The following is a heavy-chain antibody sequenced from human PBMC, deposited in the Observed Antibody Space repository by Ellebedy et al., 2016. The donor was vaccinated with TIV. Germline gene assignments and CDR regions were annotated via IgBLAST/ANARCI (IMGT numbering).Heavy chain of an antibody. J-gene: IGHJ3*02. CDR1: GFTFSSYS. V-gene: IGHV3-48*02. Sequence: GGSLRLSXAASGFTFSSYSLDWVRQAPGKRLEWISYISPTSGSTIYYADSVRGRFTISKNTAKNTLYLQMRSLRDEDTAVYYCVRGAFDKAFDIWGQGTLVTVSS. CDR3: VRGAFDKAFDI. CDR2: ISPTSGSTI. D-gene: IGHD3-16*01.